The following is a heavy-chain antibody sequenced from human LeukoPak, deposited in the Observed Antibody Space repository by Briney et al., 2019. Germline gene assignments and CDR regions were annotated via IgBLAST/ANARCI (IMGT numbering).Heavy chain of an antibody. CDR3: ARGPKSPMFLDWLPHDAFDI. CDR2: ISSSGSTI. D-gene: IGHD3-9*01. V-gene: IGHV3-48*03. Sequence: GGSLRLSCAASGFTFSSYEMNWVRQAPGKGLEWVSYISSSGSTIYYADSVKGRFTISRDNAKNSLYLQMNSLRAEDTAVYYCARGPKSPMFLDWLPHDAFDIWGQGTMVTVSS. CDR1: GFTFSSYE. J-gene: IGHJ3*02.